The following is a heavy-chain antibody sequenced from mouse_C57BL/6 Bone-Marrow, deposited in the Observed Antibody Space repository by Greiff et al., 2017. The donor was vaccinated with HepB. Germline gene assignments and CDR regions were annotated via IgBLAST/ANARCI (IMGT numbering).Heavy chain of an antibody. J-gene: IGHJ4*01. V-gene: IGHV1-74*01. CDR2: IHPSDSDT. CDR3: AMYGNYVDYYAMDY. D-gene: IGHD2-10*02. Sequence: QQRPGQGLEWIGRIHPSDSDTNYNQKFKGKATLTVDKSSSTAYMQLSSLTSEDSAVYYCAMYGNYVDYYAMDYWGQGTSVTVSS.